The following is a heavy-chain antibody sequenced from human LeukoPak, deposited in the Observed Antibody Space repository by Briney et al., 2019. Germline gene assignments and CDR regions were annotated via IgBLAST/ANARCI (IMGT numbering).Heavy chain of an antibody. Sequence: GGSQRLSCAASGFTFSSYAMHWVRQVPGKGLEYVSAISSSGGSTYYANSVKGRFTISRDNSKNTLYLQMGGLRTEDMAIYYCARGPDVVLVSHWSFFDYWGQGTLVTVSS. CDR3: ARGPDVVLVSHWSFFDY. J-gene: IGHJ4*02. CDR1: GFTFSSYA. CDR2: ISSSGGST. V-gene: IGHV3-64*01. D-gene: IGHD2-8*02.